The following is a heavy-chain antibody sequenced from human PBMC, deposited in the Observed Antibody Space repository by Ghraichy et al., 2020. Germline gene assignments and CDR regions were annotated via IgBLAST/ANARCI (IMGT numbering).Heavy chain of an antibody. D-gene: IGHD3-22*01. CDR2: IYSGGST. Sequence: GGSLRLSCAASGFTVSSNYMSWVRQAPGKGLEWVSVIYSGGSTYYADSVKGRFTISRDNSKNTLYLQMNSLRAEDTAVYYCASLYYYDSSGSWGQGTLVTVSS. CDR3: ASLYYYDSSGS. CDR1: GFTVSSNY. J-gene: IGHJ5*02. V-gene: IGHV3-53*01.